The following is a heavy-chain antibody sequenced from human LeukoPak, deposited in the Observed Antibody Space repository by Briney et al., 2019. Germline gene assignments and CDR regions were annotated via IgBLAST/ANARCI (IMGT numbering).Heavy chain of an antibody. J-gene: IGHJ6*02. CDR1: GGSISSGGYY. V-gene: IGHV4-31*03. CDR3: AGGVYYYYGMDV. CDR2: IYYSGST. Sequence: SETLSLTCTVSGGSISSGGYYWSWIRQHPGKGLEWIGYIYYSGSTYYNPSLKSRVTISVDTSKNQFSLKLSSVTAADTAVHYCAGGVYYYYGMDVWGQGTTVTVSS.